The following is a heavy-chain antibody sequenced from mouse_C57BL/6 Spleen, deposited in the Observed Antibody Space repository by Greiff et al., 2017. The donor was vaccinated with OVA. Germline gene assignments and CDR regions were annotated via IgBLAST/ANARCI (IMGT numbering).Heavy chain of an antibody. D-gene: IGHD2-4*01. CDR1: GFTFRDYY. V-gene: IGHV5-16*01. Sequence: DVQLVESEGGLVQPGSSMKLSCTASGFTFRDYYMAWVRQVPEKGLEWVANINYDGSSTYYLDSLKSRFIISRDNAKNILYLQMSSLKSEDTATYYCAREIYYDYEDWYFDVWGTGTTVTVSS. J-gene: IGHJ1*03. CDR3: AREIYYDYEDWYFDV. CDR2: INYDGSST.